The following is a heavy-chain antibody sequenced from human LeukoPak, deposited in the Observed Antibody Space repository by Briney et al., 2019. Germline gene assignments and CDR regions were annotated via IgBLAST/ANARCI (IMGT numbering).Heavy chain of an antibody. J-gene: IGHJ4*02. CDR2: IYYSGST. Sequence: SETLSLTCTVSGGSISSSNFYWGWIRQPPGKGLEWIGSIYYSGSTYYNPSLKSRVTISVDTSKNQFSLKLSSVTAADTAVYYCARDLGYFDYWGQGTLVTVSS. CDR3: ARDLGYFDY. V-gene: IGHV4-39*07. CDR1: GGSISSSNFY.